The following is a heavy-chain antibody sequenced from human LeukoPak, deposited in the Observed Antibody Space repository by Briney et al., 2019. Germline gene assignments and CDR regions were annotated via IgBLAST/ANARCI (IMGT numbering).Heavy chain of an antibody. D-gene: IGHD2/OR15-2a*01. CDR2: IKQDGSEK. CDR3: VSFYETY. Sequence: GSLRLPCAASGFTFSSYWMSWVRQAPGKGLEWVANIKQDGSEKYYVDSVKGRFTISKDNAKNTVYLQMNSLRAEDTAVYYCVSFYETYWGRGTLVTVSS. CDR1: GFTFSSYW. V-gene: IGHV3-7*01. J-gene: IGHJ4*02.